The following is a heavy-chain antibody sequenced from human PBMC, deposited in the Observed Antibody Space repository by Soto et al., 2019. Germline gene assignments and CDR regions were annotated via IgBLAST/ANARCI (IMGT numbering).Heavy chain of an antibody. D-gene: IGHD2-2*01. CDR1: GLSLSTSGVG. CDR2: IYWDDDK. Sequence: QITLKESGPTLVKPTQTLTLTCTFSGLSLSTSGVGVGWIRQPPGKALEWLAVIYWDDDKRYRPSLKSRLTITKDTAKNQVVLTMTNMDPVDTATYSCAHSRYCTTRSCYGDYYDGMDVWGQGTTVTVSS. J-gene: IGHJ6*02. CDR3: AHSRYCTTRSCYGDYYDGMDV. V-gene: IGHV2-5*02.